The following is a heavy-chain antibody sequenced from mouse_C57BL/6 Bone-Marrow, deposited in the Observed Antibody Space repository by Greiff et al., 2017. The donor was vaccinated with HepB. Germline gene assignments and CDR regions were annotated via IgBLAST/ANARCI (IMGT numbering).Heavy chain of an antibody. V-gene: IGHV1-26*01. CDR3: ATMVTTWYFDV. CDR2: INPNNGGT. J-gene: IGHJ1*03. CDR1: GYTFTDYY. Sequence: VQLQQSGPELVKPGASVKISCKASGYTFTDYYMNWVKQSHGKSLEWIGDINPNNGGTSYNQKFKGKATLTVDKSSSTAYMELRSLTSEDSAVYYCATMVTTWYFDVWGTGTTVTVSS. D-gene: IGHD2-2*01.